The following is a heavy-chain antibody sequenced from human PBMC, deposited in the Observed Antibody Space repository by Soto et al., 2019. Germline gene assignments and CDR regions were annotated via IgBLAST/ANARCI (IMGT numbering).Heavy chain of an antibody. V-gene: IGHV1-18*01. CDR3: ARVKGSGYHNWFDP. Sequence: ASVKVSCKASGYTFTSYGISWVRQAPGQGLERKGWISAYNGNTNYAQKHQGRDTMTTDTSTSTAYMELRSLRSDVTALYYCARVKGSGYHNWFDPWGQGTLVTVS. D-gene: IGHD3-22*01. CDR1: GYTFTSYG. J-gene: IGHJ5*02. CDR2: ISAYNGNT.